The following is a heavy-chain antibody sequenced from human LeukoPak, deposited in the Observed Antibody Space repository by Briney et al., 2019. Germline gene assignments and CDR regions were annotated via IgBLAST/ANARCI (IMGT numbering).Heavy chain of an antibody. CDR2: INPNSGGT. D-gene: IGHD2-8*01. CDR1: GYTFTGYY. Sequence: ASVKVSCKASGYTFTGYYMHWVRQAPGQGLEWMGRINPNSGGTNYAQKFQGRVTMTRDTSNSTAYMELSRLRSDDTAVYYCAREDIVLMVYAMRGAFDIWGQGTMVTVSS. CDR3: AREDIVLMVYAMRGAFDI. J-gene: IGHJ3*02. V-gene: IGHV1-2*06.